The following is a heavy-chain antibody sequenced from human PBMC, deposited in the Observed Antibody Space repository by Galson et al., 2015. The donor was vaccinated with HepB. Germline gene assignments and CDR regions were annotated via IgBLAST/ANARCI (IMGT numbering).Heavy chain of an antibody. J-gene: IGHJ6*02. D-gene: IGHD6-19*01. CDR3: ASLHRYSSGWTPIYYYGMDV. V-gene: IGHV3-30*04. CDR2: ISYDGSNK. CDR1: GFTFSSYA. Sequence: SLRLSCAASGFTFSSYAMHWVRQAPGKGLEWVAVISYDGSNKYYADSVKGRFTISRDNSKNTLYLQMNSLRAEDTAVYYCASLHRYSSGWTPIYYYGMDVWGQGTTVTVSS.